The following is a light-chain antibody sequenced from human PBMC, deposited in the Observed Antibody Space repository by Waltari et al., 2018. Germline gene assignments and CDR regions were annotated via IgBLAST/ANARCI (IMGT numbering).Light chain of an antibody. CDR3: QQFYSTPT. CDR2: WAS. J-gene: IGKJ1*01. CDR1: QSVLRNSTKRNS. Sequence: DIVMTQSPDSLALSLGERATINCKSSQSVLRNSTKRNSLAWRQQRPGQPPKLLIYWASTRDSGVPDRFTGSGSGTDFTLTINSLQAEDVAVYYCQQFYSTPTFGQGTKVEI. V-gene: IGKV4-1*01.